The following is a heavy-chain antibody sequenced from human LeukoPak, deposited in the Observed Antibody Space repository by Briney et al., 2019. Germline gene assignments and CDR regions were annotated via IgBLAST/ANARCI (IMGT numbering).Heavy chain of an antibody. D-gene: IGHD3-3*01. CDR2: IIPIFGTA. V-gene: IGHV1-69*13. CDR3: AREYTSAIYDFWSGLDAFDI. CDR1: GGTFSSYA. J-gene: IGHJ3*02. Sequence: ASVKVSCKASGGTFSSYAISWVRQAPGQGLEWMGGIIPIFGTANYAQKFQGRVTITADESTSTAYMELSSLRSEDTAVYYCAREYTSAIYDFWSGLDAFDIWGQGTMVTVSS.